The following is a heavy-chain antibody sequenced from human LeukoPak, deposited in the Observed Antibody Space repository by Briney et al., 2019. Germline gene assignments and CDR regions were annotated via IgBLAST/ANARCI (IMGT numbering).Heavy chain of an antibody. D-gene: IGHD3-16*01. J-gene: IGHJ3*02. CDR2: IYYNGNT. Sequence: SETLSLTCTVSGGSISTYYWSWIRQPPGKGLEWIGCIYYNGNTNYNPSLKSRLTISIDTSKNQFSLKLTSVTAADTALYHCARLGRPAAFDIWGQGTMVTVSS. CDR1: GGSISTYY. CDR3: ARLGRPAAFDI. V-gene: IGHV4-59*08.